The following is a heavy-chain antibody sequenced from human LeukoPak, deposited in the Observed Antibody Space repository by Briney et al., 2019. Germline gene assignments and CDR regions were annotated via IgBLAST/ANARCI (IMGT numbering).Heavy chain of an antibody. J-gene: IGHJ4*02. CDR2: INHSGSA. Sequence: SETLSLTCAVYDGSFSGSYCTWIRQPPGKGLEWIGEINHSGSANYNPSLKSRVTILLDTSKNQFSLKLSSVTAADTAVYYCARLYSSSWYIPDYWGQGTLVTVSS. CDR1: DGSFSGSY. V-gene: IGHV4-34*01. D-gene: IGHD6-13*01. CDR3: ARLYSSSWYIPDY.